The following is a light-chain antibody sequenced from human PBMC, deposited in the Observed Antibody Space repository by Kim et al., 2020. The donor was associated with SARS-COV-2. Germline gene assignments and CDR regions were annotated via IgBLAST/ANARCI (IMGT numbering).Light chain of an antibody. J-gene: IGLJ3*02. Sequence: RQTATITCTGNSNNVGYQGAAWLQQHQGNPPKVVSYRNYGRPSGISERFSASRSGDTASLTITGLQPEDEADYFCSAWDNSLTAWVFGGGTQLTVL. CDR1: SNNVGYQG. V-gene: IGLV10-54*04. CDR2: RNY. CDR3: SAWDNSLTAWV.